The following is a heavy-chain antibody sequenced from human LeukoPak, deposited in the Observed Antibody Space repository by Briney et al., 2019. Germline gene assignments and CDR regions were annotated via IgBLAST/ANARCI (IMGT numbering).Heavy chain of an antibody. D-gene: IGHD3-10*01. CDR2: VYYSGST. CDR1: GGSISSSSYY. CDR3: ARYVVHLQFDY. V-gene: IGHV4-39*07. Sequence: SETLSLTCTVSGGSISSSSYYWGWIRQPPGKGLEWIGSVYYSGSTNYNPSLKCRVTISVDTSKNQFSLKLSSVTAADTAVYYCARYVVHLQFDYWGQGTLVTVSS. J-gene: IGHJ4*02.